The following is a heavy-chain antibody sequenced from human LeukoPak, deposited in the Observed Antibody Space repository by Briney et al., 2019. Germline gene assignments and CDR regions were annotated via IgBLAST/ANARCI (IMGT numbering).Heavy chain of an antibody. CDR1: GYTFTNYG. J-gene: IGHJ4*02. CDR2: ISAYSGNT. Sequence: ASVKVSCKASGYTFTNYGISWVRQAPGQGLEWMLWISAYSGNTNYAQNLQGRVTMTTDTSTSTAYMELRSLRSDDTAVYYCARAPDDYDFWSGPFDYWGRGTLVTVSS. D-gene: IGHD3-3*01. CDR3: ARAPDDYDFWSGPFDY. V-gene: IGHV1-18*01.